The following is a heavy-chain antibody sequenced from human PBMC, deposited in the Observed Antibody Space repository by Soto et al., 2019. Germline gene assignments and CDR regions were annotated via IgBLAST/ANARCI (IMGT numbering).Heavy chain of an antibody. CDR2: IYYSGST. J-gene: IGHJ4*02. Sequence: SETLSLTCTVSGGSIGSYYWSWIRQPPGKGLEWIGFIYYSGSTNYNPSLKSRVTISLDTSKNQFSLTVTSVTAADTAVYYCARRIVATETLDYWGQGTLVTVSS. V-gene: IGHV4-59*08. CDR3: ARRIVATETLDY. CDR1: GGSIGSYY. D-gene: IGHD5-12*01.